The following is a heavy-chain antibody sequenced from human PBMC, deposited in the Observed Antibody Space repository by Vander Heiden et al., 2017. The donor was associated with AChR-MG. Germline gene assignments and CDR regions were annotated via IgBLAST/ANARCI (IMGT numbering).Heavy chain of an antibody. J-gene: IGHJ4*02. Sequence: QVQLVQSGAEVKKPGSSVKVSCKAYGGTFSSSAISWVRQAPGQGLGWMGGIIPIFGTANYAQKFQGRVTITADESTSTAYMEMSSMRSEDTAVYYCARVFRGNHFRYWGQGTLVTVSS. CDR1: GGTFSSSA. V-gene: IGHV1-69*01. CDR2: IIPIFGTA. CDR3: ARVFRGNHFRY. D-gene: IGHD3-10*02.